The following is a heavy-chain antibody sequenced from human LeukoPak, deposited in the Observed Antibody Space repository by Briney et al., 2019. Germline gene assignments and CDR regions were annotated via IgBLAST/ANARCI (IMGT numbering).Heavy chain of an antibody. Sequence: SETLSLTXAVYGGSFSGYYWSWIGQPPGKGLEWIGEINHSGSTNYNPSLKSRVTISVDTSKNQFSLKLSSVTAADTAVYYSARGVGRRKEYFQHWGQGTLVTVSS. D-gene: IGHD1-26*01. V-gene: IGHV4-34*01. CDR3: ARGVGRRKEYFQH. CDR1: GGSFSGYY. CDR2: INHSGST. J-gene: IGHJ1*01.